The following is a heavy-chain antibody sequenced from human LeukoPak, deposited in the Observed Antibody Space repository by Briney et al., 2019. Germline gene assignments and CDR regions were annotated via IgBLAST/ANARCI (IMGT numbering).Heavy chain of an antibody. Sequence: GASVKVSCKASGGTFSSYAISWVRQAPGQGLEWMGGIIPIFGTANYAQKFQGRVTITTDESTSTAYMELSSLRSEDTAVYYCAQAYYYDSSGYYYIFDYWGQGTLVTVSS. CDR2: IIPIFGTA. V-gene: IGHV1-69*05. CDR3: AQAYYYDSSGYYYIFDY. D-gene: IGHD3-22*01. CDR1: GGTFSSYA. J-gene: IGHJ4*02.